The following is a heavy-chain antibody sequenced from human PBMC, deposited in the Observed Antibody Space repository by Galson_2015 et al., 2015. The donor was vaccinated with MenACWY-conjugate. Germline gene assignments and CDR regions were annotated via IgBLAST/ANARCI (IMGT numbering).Heavy chain of an antibody. CDR1: GDSVSSNSAA. CDR2: TYYRSRWHN. V-gene: IGHV6-1*01. CDR3: ARGVTRTSGTINWYFDF. D-gene: IGHD6-13*01. Sequence: CAISGDSVSSNSAAWTWIRQSPSRGLEWLGRTYYRSRWHNDYAVSVISRITINPDTSRNQLSLQLSSVTPEDTAVYYCARGVTRTSGTINWYFDFWGRGTLVTVSS. J-gene: IGHJ2*01.